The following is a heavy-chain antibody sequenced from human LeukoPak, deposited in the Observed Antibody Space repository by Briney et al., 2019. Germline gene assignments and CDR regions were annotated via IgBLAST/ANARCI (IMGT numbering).Heavy chain of an antibody. D-gene: IGHD3-22*01. CDR2: ISGSGGST. CDR1: GFTFSSYG. CDR3: AKMGPIVVVITGFDY. J-gene: IGHJ4*02. Sequence: SGGSLRLPCAASGFTFSSYGMSWVRQAPGKGLEWVSAISGSGGSTYYADSVKGRFTISRDNSKNTLYLQMNSLRAEDTAVYYCAKMGPIVVVITGFDYWGQGTLVTVSS. V-gene: IGHV3-23*01.